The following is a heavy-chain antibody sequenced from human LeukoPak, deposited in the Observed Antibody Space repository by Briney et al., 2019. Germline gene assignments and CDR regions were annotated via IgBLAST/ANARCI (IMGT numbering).Heavy chain of an antibody. D-gene: IGHD3-16*01. J-gene: IGHJ3*02. CDR2: INPNSGGT. V-gene: IGHV1-2*06. CDR3: AREYLMMNDAFDI. Sequence: ASVKVSCKASGYTFTGYYMHWVRQAPGQGLEWMGRINPNSGGTNYAQKFQGRVTMTRDTSISTAYMELSRLRSDDTAVYYCAREYLMMNDAFDIWGQGAMVTVSS. CDR1: GYTFTGYY.